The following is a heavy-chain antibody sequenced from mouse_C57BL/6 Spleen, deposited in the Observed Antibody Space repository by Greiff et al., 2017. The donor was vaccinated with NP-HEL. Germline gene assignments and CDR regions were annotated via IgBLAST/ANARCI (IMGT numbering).Heavy chain of an antibody. CDR3: TEPNYYGSEGYAMDY. J-gene: IGHJ4*01. D-gene: IGHD1-1*01. CDR1: GFTFSNYW. V-gene: IGHV6-3*01. Sequence: EVKLVESGGGLVQPGGSMKLSCVASGFTFSNYWMNWVRQSPEKGLEWVAQIRLKSDNYATHYAESVKGRFTISRDDSKSSVYLQMNNLRAEDTGIYYCTEPNYYGSEGYAMDYWGQGTSVTVSS. CDR2: IRLKSDNYAT.